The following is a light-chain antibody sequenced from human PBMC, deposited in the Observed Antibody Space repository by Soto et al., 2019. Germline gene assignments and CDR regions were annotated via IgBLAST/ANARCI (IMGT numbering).Light chain of an antibody. Sequence: EIVLTQSPGTLSLSPGERATLSYRASQSVSSSYLAWYQQKPGQAPRLLIYGASSRATGIPDRFSGSGSGTDLSLTISRLEPEDFAVYYCQQYGSSPPTFGQGTKVEI. CDR2: GAS. CDR1: QSVSSSY. J-gene: IGKJ1*01. V-gene: IGKV3-20*01. CDR3: QQYGSSPPT.